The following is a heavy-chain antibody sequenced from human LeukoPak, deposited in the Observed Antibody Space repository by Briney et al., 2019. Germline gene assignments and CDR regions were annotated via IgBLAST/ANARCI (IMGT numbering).Heavy chain of an antibody. Sequence: SETLSLTCAVYGGSFSGYYWSWIRQPPGKGLEWIGEINHSGSTNYNPSLKSRVTISVDTSKNQFSLKLSSVTAADTAVYYCARSGITIFGVITSFDSWGQGTLVTVSS. CDR1: GGSFSGYY. CDR3: ARSGITIFGVITSFDS. J-gene: IGHJ5*01. D-gene: IGHD3-3*01. CDR2: INHSGST. V-gene: IGHV4-34*01.